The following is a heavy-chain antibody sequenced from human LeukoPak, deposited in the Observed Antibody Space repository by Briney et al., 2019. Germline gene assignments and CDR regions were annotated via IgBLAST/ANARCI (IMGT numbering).Heavy chain of an antibody. D-gene: IGHD3-22*01. CDR2: ISAYNGDT. V-gene: IGHV1-18*01. CDR3: ARCGPAPHRITLIVVASSTDAFDI. Sequence: VASVKVSCKASGYTFTSYGISLVRQAPGQGLEWMGWISAYNGDTNYAQKLQGRVTMTTDTSTSTAYMELRSLRSDDTAVYYCARCGPAPHRITLIVVASSTDAFDIWGQGTMVTVSS. J-gene: IGHJ3*02. CDR1: GYTFTSYG.